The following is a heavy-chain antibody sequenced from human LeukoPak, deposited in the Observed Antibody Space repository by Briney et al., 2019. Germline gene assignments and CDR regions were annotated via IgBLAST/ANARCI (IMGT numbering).Heavy chain of an antibody. D-gene: IGHD3-22*01. Sequence: SETLSLTCTVSGGSISSDDYFWTWIRQPPGKGLEWIGYIYYTGSTYYNPSLNSRVSMSLDMSENQFSLRLNSVTAADTAVYYCARVYYYDSSGFYFAYWGQGTLVTVSS. CDR3: ARVYYYDSSGFYFAY. J-gene: IGHJ4*02. CDR1: GGSISSDDYF. V-gene: IGHV4-30-4*01. CDR2: IYYTGST.